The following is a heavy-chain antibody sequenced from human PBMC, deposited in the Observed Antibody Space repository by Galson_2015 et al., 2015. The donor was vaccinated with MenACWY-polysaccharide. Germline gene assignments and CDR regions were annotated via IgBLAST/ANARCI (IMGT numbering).Heavy chain of an antibody. CDR1: GFTFSTYW. CDR3: ARGYSAYD. V-gene: IGHV3-74*01. CDR2: IKSDGSST. Sequence: SLRLSCAASGFTFSTYWMHWVRHAPGKGLVWVSRIKSDGSSTHYADSVKGRFTISRDNAKNTLYLQMNSLRAEDTALYYCARGYSAYDWGQGTLVTVSA. J-gene: IGHJ4*02. D-gene: IGHD5-12*01.